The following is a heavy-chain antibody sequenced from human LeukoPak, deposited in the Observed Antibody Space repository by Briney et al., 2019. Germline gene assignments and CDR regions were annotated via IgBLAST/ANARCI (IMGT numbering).Heavy chain of an antibody. CDR1: GGSISSYY. CDR3: ARAYSSSWYEDYYYMDV. Sequence: SETLSLTCTVSGGSISSYYWSWIRQPPGKGLEWIGYIYYSGSTNYNPSLKSRVTISVDTSKNQFSLKLSPVTAADTAVYYCARAYSSSWYEDYYYMDVWGKGTTVTISS. J-gene: IGHJ6*03. CDR2: IYYSGST. V-gene: IGHV4-59*01. D-gene: IGHD6-13*01.